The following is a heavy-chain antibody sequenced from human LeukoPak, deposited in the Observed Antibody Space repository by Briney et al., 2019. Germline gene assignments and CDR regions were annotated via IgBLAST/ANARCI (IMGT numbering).Heavy chain of an antibody. V-gene: IGHV4-34*01. CDR2: INHSGST. D-gene: IGHD2-2*02. J-gene: IGHJ4*02. CDR1: GGSFSGYY. CDR3: ARGQPNDIVVVPAAIPVGTSFDY. Sequence: SETLSLTCAVYGGSFSGYYWSWFRQPPGKGLEWIGEINHSGSTNYNPSLKSRVTISVDTSKNQFSLKLSSVTAADTAVYYCARGQPNDIVVVPAAIPVGTSFDYWSQGTLVTVSS.